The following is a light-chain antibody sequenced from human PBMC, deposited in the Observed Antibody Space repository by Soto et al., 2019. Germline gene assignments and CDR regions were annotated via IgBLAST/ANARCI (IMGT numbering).Light chain of an antibody. J-gene: IGLJ2*01. CDR3: AAWDDSLHGQV. Sequence: QAVVTQPPSASGTPGQRVTISCSGSSSNIGSNTVNWYQQLPGTAPKLLIYSSNQRPSGVPDRFSGSKSGTSASLAISGLQSEDDTDYYCAAWDDSLHGQVFGGGTKLTVL. CDR2: SSN. CDR1: SSNIGSNT. V-gene: IGLV1-44*01.